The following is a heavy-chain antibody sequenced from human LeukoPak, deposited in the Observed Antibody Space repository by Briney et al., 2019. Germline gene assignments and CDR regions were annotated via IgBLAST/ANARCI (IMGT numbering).Heavy chain of an antibody. J-gene: IGHJ4*02. CDR2: IYYSGSN. D-gene: IGHD5-24*01. V-gene: IGHV4-59*08. CDR1: CGSMSSYC. CDR3: ARGARAGYNLEPFDY. Sequence: ASESLSLTWTVSCGSMSSYCCGWIRQPPGRWLECIGYIYYSGSNKYHPFLKSRVTISVDTSKTQFSLKLSSVTAADTAVYYCARGARAGYNLEPFDYWGQGTLVTVSS.